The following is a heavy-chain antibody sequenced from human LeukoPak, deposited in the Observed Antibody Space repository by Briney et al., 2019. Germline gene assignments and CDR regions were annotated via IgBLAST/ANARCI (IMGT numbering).Heavy chain of an antibody. V-gene: IGHV4-39*07. CDR2: IYYSGST. D-gene: IGHD3-22*01. Sequence: SETLSLTCTVSGGSISSSSYYWGWIRQPPGKGLEWIGSIYYSGSTYYNPSLKSRVTISVDTSKNQFSLKLSSVTAADTAVYYCARDYYDSSGYSESRWFDPWGQGTLVTASS. J-gene: IGHJ5*02. CDR3: ARDYYDSSGYSESRWFDP. CDR1: GGSISSSSYY.